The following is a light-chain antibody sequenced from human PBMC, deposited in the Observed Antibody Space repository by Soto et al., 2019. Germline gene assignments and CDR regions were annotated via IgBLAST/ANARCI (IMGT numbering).Light chain of an antibody. CDR1: SSNIGIKT. Sequence: QLVLTQPPSASGTPGQRVNISCSGSSSNIGIKTVNWYHQLPGTAPKLLIYSNNQRPSGVPDRFSGSKSVTSASLAISGLQSEDEADYYCAAWDDSLNGGVFGGGTKLTVL. V-gene: IGLV1-44*01. CDR2: SNN. CDR3: AAWDDSLNGGV. J-gene: IGLJ3*02.